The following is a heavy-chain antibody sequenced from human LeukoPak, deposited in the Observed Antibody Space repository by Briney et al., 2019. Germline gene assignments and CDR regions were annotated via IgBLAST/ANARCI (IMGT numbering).Heavy chain of an antibody. J-gene: IGHJ4*02. CDR2: ISYDGSNK. V-gene: IGHV3-30-3*01. CDR1: GFTFSSYA. CDR3: ASPDADY. Sequence: GGSLRLSCAASGFTFSSYAMHWVRQAPGKGLEWVAVISYDGSNKYYADSVKGRFTISRDNSKNTLYLQMNSLRAEDTAVYYCASPDADYWGQGTLVTVSS.